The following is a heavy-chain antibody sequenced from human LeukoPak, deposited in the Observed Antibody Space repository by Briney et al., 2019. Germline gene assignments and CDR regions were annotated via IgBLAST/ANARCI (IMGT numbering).Heavy chain of an antibody. J-gene: IGHJ4*02. CDR2: ISYDGSNK. V-gene: IGHV3-30-3*01. CDR1: GFTFSSYA. CDR3: ASPDADY. Sequence: GGSLRLSCAASGFTFSSYAMHWVRQAPGKGLEWVAVISYDGSNKYYADSVKGRFTISRDNSKNTLYLQMNSLRAEDTAVYYCASPDADYWGQGTLVTVSS.